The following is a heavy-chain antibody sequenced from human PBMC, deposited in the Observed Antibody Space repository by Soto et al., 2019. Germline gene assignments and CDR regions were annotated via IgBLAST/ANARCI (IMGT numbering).Heavy chain of an antibody. CDR2: ISYDGSNK. CDR1: GFTFSSYG. D-gene: IGHD6-19*01. CDR3: AKCHSGGWYAFDI. V-gene: IGHV3-30*18. J-gene: IGHJ3*02. Sequence: GGSLRLSCAASGFTFSSYGMHWVRQAPGKGLEWVAVISYDGSNKYYADSVKGRLTISRDNSKNTLYLQMNSLRAEDTAVYYCAKCHSGGWYAFDIWGQGTMVTVSS.